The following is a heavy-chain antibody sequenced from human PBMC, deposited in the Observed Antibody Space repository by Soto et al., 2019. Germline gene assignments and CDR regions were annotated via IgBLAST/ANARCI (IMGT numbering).Heavy chain of an antibody. Sequence: SETLSLTCTVSGGSISSSSYYWGWIRQPPGKGLEWIGSIYYSGSTYYNPSLKSRVTISVDTSKNQFSLKLSSVTAADTAVYYCARRLRYCISTSCTRAGWFDPWGQGTLVTVSS. CDR3: ARRLRYCISTSCTRAGWFDP. J-gene: IGHJ5*02. D-gene: IGHD2-2*01. V-gene: IGHV4-39*01. CDR2: IYYSGST. CDR1: GGSISSSSYY.